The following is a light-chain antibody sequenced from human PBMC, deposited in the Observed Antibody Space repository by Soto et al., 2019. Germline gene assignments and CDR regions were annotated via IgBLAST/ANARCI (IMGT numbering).Light chain of an antibody. J-gene: IGKJ1*01. V-gene: IGKV1-27*01. Sequence: DIKMTQSPSSLSASVGDRVTITCRASQGIANYLAWYQHKPGKVPNLLIYAASTLQSGVPSRFSGGGSGTDFTLTISRLETEDFGVYYCQQYATSPPRTFGQGTKVDIK. CDR1: QGIANY. CDR2: AAS. CDR3: QQYATSPPRT.